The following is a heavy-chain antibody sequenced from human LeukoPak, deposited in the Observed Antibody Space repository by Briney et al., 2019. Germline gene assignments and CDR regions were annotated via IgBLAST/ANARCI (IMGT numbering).Heavy chain of an antibody. CDR1: GYSFTSYW. CDR3: ARPYCRSTSCPNYYGMDV. J-gene: IGHJ6*02. D-gene: IGHD2-2*01. CDR2: IYPGDSDT. V-gene: IGHV5-51*01. Sequence: GESLKISCKGSGYSFTSYWIGWVRQMPGKGLEWMGIIYPGDSDTRYSPSFQGQVTISADKSISTAYLQWSSLKASDTAMYYCARPYCRSTSCPNYYGMDVWGQGTAVTVSS.